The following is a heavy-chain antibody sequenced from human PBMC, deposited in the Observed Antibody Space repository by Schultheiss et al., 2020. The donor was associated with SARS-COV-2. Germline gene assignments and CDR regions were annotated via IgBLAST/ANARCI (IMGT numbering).Heavy chain of an antibody. CDR1: GFTFSNYV. D-gene: IGHD2-15*01. CDR2: IYSGGST. V-gene: IGHV3-66*01. J-gene: IGHJ6*02. CDR3: ANQDIVSPYGMDV. Sequence: GGSLRLSCAASGFTFSNYVMNWVRQAPGKGLEWVSVIYSGGSTYYADSVKGRFTISRDNSKNTLYLQMNSLRAEDTAVYYCANQDIVSPYGMDVWGQGTTVTVSS.